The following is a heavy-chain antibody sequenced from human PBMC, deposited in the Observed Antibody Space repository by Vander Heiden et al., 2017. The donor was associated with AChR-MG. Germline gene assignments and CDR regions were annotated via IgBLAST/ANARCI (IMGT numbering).Heavy chain of an antibody. CDR2: IYYDGSQK. Sequence: QVQLVESGGGVVQPGGSLKLSCAASGFTFSTYGMHWVRQAPGKGLEWVAVIYYDGSQKYDSDSVKGRFTISRDNTENTLYLQMNSLRAEDTAVYYCARGSWIFVDYWGQGTLVTVSS. CDR1: GFTFSTYG. V-gene: IGHV3-33*01. D-gene: IGHD2-2*03. J-gene: IGHJ4*02. CDR3: ARGSWIFVDY.